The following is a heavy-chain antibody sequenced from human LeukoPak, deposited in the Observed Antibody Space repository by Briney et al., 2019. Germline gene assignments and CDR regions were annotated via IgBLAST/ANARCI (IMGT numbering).Heavy chain of an antibody. J-gene: IGHJ4*02. CDR2: ISSSSSFI. V-gene: IGHV3-21*01. CDR1: GFTFSSYS. CDR3: AKDSLTTVDY. D-gene: IGHD4-11*01. Sequence: GGSLRLSCAASGFTFSSYSINWVRQAPGNGLEWVSSISSSSSFIYYADSVKGRFTISRDNATNSLYLQMNSLRVEDTAVYYCAKDSLTTVDYWGQGPLVTVSS.